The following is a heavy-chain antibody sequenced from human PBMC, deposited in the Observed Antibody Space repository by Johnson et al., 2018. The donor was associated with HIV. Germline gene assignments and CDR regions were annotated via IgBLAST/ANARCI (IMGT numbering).Heavy chain of an antibody. V-gene: IGHV3-9*01. J-gene: IGHJ3*02. D-gene: IGHD6-19*01. CDR2: ITWTSGRI. CDR3: AKDRAIAVNDGLDI. CDR1: GFTFDDYV. Sequence: VQLVESGGGLVQPGRSLRLSCAASGFTFDDYVMYWVRQAPGKGLEWVSGITWTSGRIGYADSVKGRFTISRDNAKNSLYLQMDSLRVEDTALYYCAKDRAIAVNDGLDIWGQGTLVTVSS.